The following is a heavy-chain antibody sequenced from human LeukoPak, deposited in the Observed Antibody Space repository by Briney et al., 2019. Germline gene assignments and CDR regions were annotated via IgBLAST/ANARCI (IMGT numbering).Heavy chain of an antibody. CDR3: ARGPLPVTTSPNWFDP. Sequence: SETLSLTCTVSGGSISTSRHYWGWIRQPPGKGLEWIGEINHSGSTNYNPSLKSRVTISVDTSKNQFSLKLSSVTAADTAVYYCARGPLPVTTSPNWFDPWGQGTLVTVSS. J-gene: IGHJ5*02. D-gene: IGHD1-14*01. CDR2: INHSGST. V-gene: IGHV4-39*07. CDR1: GGSISTSRHY.